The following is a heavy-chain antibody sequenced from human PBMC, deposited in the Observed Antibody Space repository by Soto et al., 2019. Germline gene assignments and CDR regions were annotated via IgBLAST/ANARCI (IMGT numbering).Heavy chain of an antibody. Sequence: GGSLRLSCAASGFTFSSYWMSWVRQAPGKGLEWVANIKQDGSEKYYVDSVKGRFTISRDNAKNSLYLQMNGLRAEDTAVYYCARALTVTKYYFDYWGQGTLVTVSS. D-gene: IGHD4-4*01. CDR3: ARALTVTKYYFDY. J-gene: IGHJ4*02. CDR1: GFTFSSYW. CDR2: IKQDGSEK. V-gene: IGHV3-7*01.